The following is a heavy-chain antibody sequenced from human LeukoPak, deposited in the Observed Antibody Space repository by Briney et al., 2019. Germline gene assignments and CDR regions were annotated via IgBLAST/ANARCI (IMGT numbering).Heavy chain of an antibody. CDR1: GYTFTGYY. J-gene: IGHJ4*02. D-gene: IGHD5-18*01. V-gene: IGHV1-2*02. CDR2: INPNSGGT. CDR3: ARDRDSYGLYYFDY. Sequence: ASVKVSCKASGYTFTGYYMHWVRQAPGQGLEWMGWINPNSGGTNYAQKFQGRVTMTRDTSISTAYMELSRLRSDDTAVYYCARDRDSYGLYYFDYWGQGTLVTVSS.